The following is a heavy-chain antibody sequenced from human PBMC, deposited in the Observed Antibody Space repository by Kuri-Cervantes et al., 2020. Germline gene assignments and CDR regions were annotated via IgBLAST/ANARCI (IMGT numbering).Heavy chain of an antibody. V-gene: IGHV3-30*02. Sequence: GGSLRLSCAASEFTFSSYGMHWVRQAPGKGLEWVAFIRYDGSNKYYADSVKGRFTISRDNSKNTLYLQMGSLRAEDMAVYYCARARGWYEYWYFDLWGRGTLVSVSS. J-gene: IGHJ2*01. D-gene: IGHD6-19*01. CDR3: ARARGWYEYWYFDL. CDR1: EFTFSSYG. CDR2: IRYDGSNK.